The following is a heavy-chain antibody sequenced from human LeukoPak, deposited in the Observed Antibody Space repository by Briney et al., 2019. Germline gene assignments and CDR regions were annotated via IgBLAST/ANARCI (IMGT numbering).Heavy chain of an antibody. Sequence: GASVTVSCTASGYTFTGYYMHWVRHAPGQGLEWMGWINPNSGGTNYAHKFQGRVTMTRDTSISTAYMELSRLGSDDTAVYYCARMDIVATIFGLHAFDIWGQGTMVTVSS. V-gene: IGHV1-2*02. CDR2: INPNSGGT. CDR3: ARMDIVATIFGLHAFDI. J-gene: IGHJ3*02. D-gene: IGHD5-12*01. CDR1: GYTFTGYY.